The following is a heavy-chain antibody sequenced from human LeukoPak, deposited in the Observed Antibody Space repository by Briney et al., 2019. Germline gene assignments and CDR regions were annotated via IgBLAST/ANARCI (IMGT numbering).Heavy chain of an antibody. CDR3: ARVGRHLVVAADFDY. J-gene: IGHJ4*02. D-gene: IGHD2-15*01. Sequence: ASVKVSCKASGYTFTSYGITWVRQAPGQGLEWMGWISAYNGNTNYAQRFQGRVTMTIQTSTNIAYLELRSLRSDDTAVYYCARVGRHLVVAADFDYWGQGTLVTVSS. CDR1: GYTFTSYG. V-gene: IGHV1-18*01. CDR2: ISAYNGNT.